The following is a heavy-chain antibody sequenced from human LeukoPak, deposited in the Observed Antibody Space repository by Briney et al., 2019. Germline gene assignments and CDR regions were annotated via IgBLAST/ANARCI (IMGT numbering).Heavy chain of an antibody. CDR3: ARDPDAFDI. CDR2: INHSGST. J-gene: IGHJ3*02. Sequence: SETLSLTCAVYGGSFSGYYWSWIRQPPGKGLEWIGEINHSGSTNYNPSLKSRVTMSVDTSKNQFSLKLSSVTAADTAVYYCARDPDAFDIWGQGTMVTVSS. V-gene: IGHV4-34*01. CDR1: GGSFSGYY.